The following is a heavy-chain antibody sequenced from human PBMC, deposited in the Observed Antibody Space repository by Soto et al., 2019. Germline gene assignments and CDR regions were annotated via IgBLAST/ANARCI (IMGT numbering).Heavy chain of an antibody. CDR1: GYTFTGYY. J-gene: IGHJ5*02. Sequence: QVQLVQSGAEVKKPGASVKVSCKASGYTFTGYYMHWVRQAPGQGLEWMGWINPNSGATNYAQKFQDRVTMTRDTSISTAYMELSRLRSDDTAVYYCARAGGSARVGYNWFDPWGQGTLVTVS. CDR2: INPNSGAT. V-gene: IGHV1-2*02. CDR3: ARAGGSARVGYNWFDP. D-gene: IGHD3-10*01.